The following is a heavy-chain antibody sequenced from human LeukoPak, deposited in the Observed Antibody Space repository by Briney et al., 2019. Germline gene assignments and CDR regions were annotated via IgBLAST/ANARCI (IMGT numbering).Heavy chain of an antibody. J-gene: IGHJ4*02. V-gene: IGHV3-30*04. CDR3: ARAAGATVGY. D-gene: IGHD1-26*01. CDR2: ISYDGSNK. Sequence: GGSLRLSCAASGFTFSSYAMHWVRQAPGKGLEWVAVISYDGSNKYYADSVKGRFTISRDNSKNSLYLQMNSLRAEDTAVYYCARAAGATVGYWGQGTLVTVSS. CDR1: GFTFSSYA.